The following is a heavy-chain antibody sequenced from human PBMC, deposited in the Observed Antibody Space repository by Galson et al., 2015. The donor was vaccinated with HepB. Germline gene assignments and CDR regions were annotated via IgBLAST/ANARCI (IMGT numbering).Heavy chain of an antibody. D-gene: IGHD3-16*02. Sequence: SLRLSCAASGFTFSSYAMNWVRQAPGKGLEWVSAISNSGDYTYYADSVKGRFTISRDKSKNTLYLQMNSLRAEDTAVYYCAKGDDYVWGSYRSWYFDYWGQGTLVTVSS. CDR3: AKGDDYVWGSYRSWYFDY. J-gene: IGHJ4*02. V-gene: IGHV3-23*01. CDR1: GFTFSSYA. CDR2: ISNSGDYT.